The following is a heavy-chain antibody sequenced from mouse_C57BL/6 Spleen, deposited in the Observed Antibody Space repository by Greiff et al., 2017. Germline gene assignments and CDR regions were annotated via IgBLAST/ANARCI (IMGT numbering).Heavy chain of an antibody. CDR3: ARSDYSNYVRYFDV. V-gene: IGHV1-69*01. CDR1: GYTFTSYW. D-gene: IGHD2-5*01. Sequence: QVQLQQPGAELVMPGASVKLSCKASGYTFTSYWMHWVKQRPGHGLEWIGEIDPSDSYTNYNHKFKGKSTLTVDKSSSTAYMQLSSLTSEDSAVYYCARSDYSNYVRYFDVWGTGTTVTVSS. J-gene: IGHJ1*03. CDR2: IDPSDSYT.